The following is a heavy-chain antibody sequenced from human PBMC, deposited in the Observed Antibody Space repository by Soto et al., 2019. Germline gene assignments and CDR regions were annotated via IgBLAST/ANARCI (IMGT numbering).Heavy chain of an antibody. CDR2: MSPKNGDV. CDR3: GRPWGY. J-gene: IGHJ4*02. CDR1: GYSFSNFD. Sequence: QVRLVQSGTEVKKPGASVKVSCMVSGYSFSNFDINWVRQATGQGLEWMGWMSPKNGDVGYAQKFQGRVTMTSNNSINKGYMELNNLRPEDTAVYYCGRPWGYLGQGSPVT. D-gene: IGHD3-16*01. V-gene: IGHV1-8*02.